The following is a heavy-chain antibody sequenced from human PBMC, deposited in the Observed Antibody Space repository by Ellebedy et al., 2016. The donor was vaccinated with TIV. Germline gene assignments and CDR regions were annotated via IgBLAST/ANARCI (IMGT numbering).Heavy chain of an antibody. V-gene: IGHV4-59*01. J-gene: IGHJ5*02. CDR2: IYSGRT. CDR3: ARTMGEAVGTGWFGP. Sequence: MPSETLSLTCTVSGGSISSYYWSWIRQPPGKELEWIGYIYSGRTNYNPSLKSPVTLSVDTSKNHLSLNLSSVTAADTAMYYCARTMGEAVGTGWFGPWGQGTLVTVSS. CDR1: GGSISSYY. D-gene: IGHD6-13*01.